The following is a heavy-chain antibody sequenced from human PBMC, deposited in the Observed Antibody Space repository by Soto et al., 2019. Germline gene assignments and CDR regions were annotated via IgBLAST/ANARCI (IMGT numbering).Heavy chain of an antibody. CDR3: ARDGYCSDGSCYANWFDP. J-gene: IGHJ5*02. CDR1: GGSISSGDYY. CDR2: IYYSGST. D-gene: IGHD2-15*01. Sequence: SETLSLTCTVSGGSISSGDYYWSWIRQPPGKGLEWIGYIYYSGSTYYNPSLKSRVTISVDTSKNQFSLKLSSVTAADTAVYYCARDGYCSDGSCYANWFDPWGQGTLVTVSS. V-gene: IGHV4-30-4*01.